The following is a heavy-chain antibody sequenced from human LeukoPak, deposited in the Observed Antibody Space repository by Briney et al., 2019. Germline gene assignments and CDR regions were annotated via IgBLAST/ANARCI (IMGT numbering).Heavy chain of an antibody. CDR3: AKDKGVRYFDY. CDR1: TLTFSGFG. Sequence: PGGSLRPSCAASTLTFSGFGMHWVRQAPGKGLEWVTFIRSDGSDTYYADSVKGRFTISRDNSMNTLYLQMNSLRPEDTAVYYCAKDKGVRYFDYWGQGTLVTVSS. CDR2: IRSDGSDT. D-gene: IGHD1-1*01. J-gene: IGHJ4*02. V-gene: IGHV3-30*02.